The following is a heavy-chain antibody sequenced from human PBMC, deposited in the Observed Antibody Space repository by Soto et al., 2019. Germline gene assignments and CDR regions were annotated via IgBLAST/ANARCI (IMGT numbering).Heavy chain of an antibody. CDR1: GGSISSGDYY. CDR2: IYYSGST. D-gene: IGHD3-9*01. J-gene: IGHJ6*02. Sequence: PSETLSLTCTVSGGSISSGDYYWSWIRQPPGKGLEWIGYIYYSGSTNYNPSLKSRVTISVDTSKNQFSLKLKSVTAADTAVYYCARSRYFDWLLHSPGSYYGMDVWGQGTTVTVSS. CDR3: ARSRYFDWLLHSPGSYYGMDV. V-gene: IGHV4-61*08.